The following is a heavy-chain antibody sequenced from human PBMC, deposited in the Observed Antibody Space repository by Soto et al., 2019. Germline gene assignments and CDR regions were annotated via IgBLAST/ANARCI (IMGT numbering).Heavy chain of an antibody. J-gene: IGHJ3*02. D-gene: IGHD2-15*01. CDR3: ARAKASLDDIVVVVAGDDAFDI. Sequence: SETLSLTCTVSGGSISSGGYYWSWIRQHPGKGLEWIGYIYYSGSTYSNPSLKSRVTISVDTSKNQFSLKLSSVTAADTAVYHCARAKASLDDIVVVVAGDDAFDIWGQGTMVTVSS. V-gene: IGHV4-31*03. CDR2: IYYSGST. CDR1: GGSISSGGYY.